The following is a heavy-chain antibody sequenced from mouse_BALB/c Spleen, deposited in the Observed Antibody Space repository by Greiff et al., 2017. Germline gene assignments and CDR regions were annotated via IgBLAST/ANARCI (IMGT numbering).Heavy chain of an antibody. J-gene: IGHJ2*01. CDR1: GFTFSDYG. D-gene: IGHD1-1*01. Sequence: EVKLVESGGGLVQPGGSRKLSCAASGFTFSDYGMAWVRQAPGKGPEWVAFISNLAYSIYYADTVTGRFTISRENANNTLYLEMSSLRSEDTAMYYCARTNGLDYWGQGTALTGSS. CDR3: ARTNGLDY. CDR2: ISNLAYSI. V-gene: IGHV5-15*02.